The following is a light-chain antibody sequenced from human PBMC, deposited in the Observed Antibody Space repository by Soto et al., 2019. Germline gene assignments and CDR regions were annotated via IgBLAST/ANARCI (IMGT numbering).Light chain of an antibody. CDR2: GTS. V-gene: IGKV3-15*01. CDR3: QHYNNWPIT. J-gene: IGKJ5*01. Sequence: IVMTQSAASLALSPGGSVTLSCGAIQSVASNLAWYQQKPGQAPRLLIYGTSTRATGVPDRFSGSGSGTDFTLTISSLQAADFAVYHCQHYNNWPITFGQGTRLEI. CDR1: QSVASN.